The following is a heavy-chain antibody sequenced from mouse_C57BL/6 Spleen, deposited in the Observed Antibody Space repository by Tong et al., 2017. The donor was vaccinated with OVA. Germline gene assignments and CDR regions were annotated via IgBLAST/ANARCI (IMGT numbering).Heavy chain of an antibody. V-gene: IGHV1-18*01. CDR3: ARAHIRGWFAY. Sequence: EVQLQESGPELVKPGASVKIPCKASGYTFTDYNMHWVKQSHGKSLEWIGYINPNNGGTTYNQKFKAKATLTVDKSSSTAYMQLKSLTSEDSAVYYCARAHIRGWFAYWGQGTLVTVSA. CDR1: GYTFTDYN. J-gene: IGHJ3*01. D-gene: IGHD1-1*01. CDR2: INPNNGGT.